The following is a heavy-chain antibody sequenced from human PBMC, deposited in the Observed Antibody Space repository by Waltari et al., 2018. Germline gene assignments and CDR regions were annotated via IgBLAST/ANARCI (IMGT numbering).Heavy chain of an antibody. D-gene: IGHD2-15*01. CDR1: GYTFTSYG. V-gene: IGHV1-18*01. CDR3: ARDRVVVAATYYYYYGMDV. Sequence: QVQLVQSGAEVKKPGASVKVSCKASGYTFTSYGISWVRQAPGQGLEWMGWLSAYNGNTNYAQKLQGRLTMTTDTSTSTAYMELRSLRADDTAVYYCARDRVVVAATYYYYYGMDVWGQGTTVTVSS. J-gene: IGHJ6*02. CDR2: LSAYNGNT.